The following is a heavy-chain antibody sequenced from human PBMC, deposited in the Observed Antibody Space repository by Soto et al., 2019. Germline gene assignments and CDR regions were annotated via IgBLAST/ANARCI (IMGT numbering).Heavy chain of an antibody. CDR1: GYTFTAYY. CDR3: ARLTGPLDIVVLPAASFDF. CDR2: INPNSGGT. Sequence: QVQLVQSGAEVKKPGASVKVSCKASGYTFTAYYIHWVRQAPGQGLEWMGWINPNSGGTNYAQKFQGRVAMTRDTSISTAYMGLSRMRSDDTAVYYCARLTGPLDIVVLPAASFDFWGQGALVTVSS. D-gene: IGHD2-2*01. J-gene: IGHJ4*02. V-gene: IGHV1-2*02.